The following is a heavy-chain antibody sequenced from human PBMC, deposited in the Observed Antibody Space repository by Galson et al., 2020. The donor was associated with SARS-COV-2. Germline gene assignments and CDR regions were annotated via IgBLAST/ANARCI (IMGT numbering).Heavy chain of an antibody. CDR3: ARILWFGELSGAFDI. Sequence: ASETLSLTCTVSGGSISSSSYYWGWIRQPPGKGLEWIGSIYYSGSTYYNPSLKSRVTISVDTSKNQFSLKLSSVTAADTAVYYCARILWFGELSGAFDIWGQGTMVTVSS. V-gene: IGHV4-39*07. D-gene: IGHD3-10*01. CDR2: IYYSGST. J-gene: IGHJ3*02. CDR1: GGSISSSSYY.